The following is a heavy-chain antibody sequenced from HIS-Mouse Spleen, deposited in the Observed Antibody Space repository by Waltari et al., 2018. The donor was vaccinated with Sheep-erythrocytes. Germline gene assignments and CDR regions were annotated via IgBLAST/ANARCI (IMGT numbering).Heavy chain of an antibody. CDR1: GYSVTIYW. CDR3: ARRTYYDFWSGYYTDAFDI. Sequence: EVQLVQSGAEVKKPGESLKISCKGSGYSVTIYWIGWVGQRPGKGLEWMGIIYPGDSDTRYSPSFQGQVTISADKSISTAYLQWSSLKASDTAMYYCARRTYYDFWSGYYTDAFDIWGQGTMVTVSS. V-gene: IGHV5-51*03. D-gene: IGHD3-3*01. J-gene: IGHJ3*02. CDR2: IYPGDSDT.